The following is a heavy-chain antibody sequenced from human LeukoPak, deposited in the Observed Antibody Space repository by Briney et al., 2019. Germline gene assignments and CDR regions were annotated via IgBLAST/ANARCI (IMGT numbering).Heavy chain of an antibody. CDR2: IKQDGSEK. V-gene: IGHV3-7*01. D-gene: IGHD6-13*01. CDR3: ARGNLIAAAGTRYFDY. J-gene: IGHJ4*02. CDR1: GFTFSGYW. Sequence: GSLRLSCAAYGFTFSGYWMSWVRQAPGKGLEWVANIKQDGSEKYYVDSVKGRFTISRDNAKNSLYLQMNSLRAEDTAVYYCARGNLIAAAGTRYFDYWGQGTLVTVSS.